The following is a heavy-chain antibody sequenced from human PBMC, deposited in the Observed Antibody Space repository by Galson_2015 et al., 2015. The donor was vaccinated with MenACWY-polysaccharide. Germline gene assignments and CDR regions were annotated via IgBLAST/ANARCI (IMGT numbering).Heavy chain of an antibody. CDR2: IFYTGST. Sequence: SETLSLTCSLSGGSVKNSYWSWFRQPPGKGLEWIGYIFYTGSTTYNPSLKSRVTISIGASESHFSLNLTSVTAADTAVYYCARGRALTDYWGQGTLSPSPQ. CDR3: ARGRALTDY. V-gene: IGHV4-59*02. J-gene: IGHJ4*02. CDR1: GGSVKNSY.